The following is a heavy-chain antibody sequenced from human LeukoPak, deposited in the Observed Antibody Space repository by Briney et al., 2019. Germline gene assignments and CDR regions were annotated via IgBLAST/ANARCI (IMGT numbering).Heavy chain of an antibody. CDR1: GYTFTSYD. CDR3: ARTGGYYYYMDV. CDR2: MNPNSGNT. J-gene: IGHJ6*03. V-gene: IGHV1-8*03. Sequence: VASVKVSCKASGYTFTSYDINWVRQATGQGLEWMGWMNPNSGNTGYAQKFQGRVTITRNTSISTAYMELSSLRSEDTAVYYCARTGGYYYYMDVWGKGTTVTVSS.